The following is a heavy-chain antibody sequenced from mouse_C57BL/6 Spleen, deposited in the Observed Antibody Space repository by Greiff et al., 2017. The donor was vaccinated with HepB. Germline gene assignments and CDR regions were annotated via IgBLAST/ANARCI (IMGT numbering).Heavy chain of an antibody. CDR2: ISSGGSYT. CDR1: GFTFSSYG. CDR3: ARHNYSNYIWYFDV. D-gene: IGHD2-5*01. V-gene: IGHV5-6*01. J-gene: IGHJ1*03. Sequence: EVQLVESGGDLVKPGGSLKLSCAASGFTFSSYGMSWVRQTPDKRLEWVATISSGGSYTYYPDSVKGRFTISRDNAKNTLYLQMSSLKSEDTAMYYCARHNYSNYIWYFDVWGTGTTVTVSS.